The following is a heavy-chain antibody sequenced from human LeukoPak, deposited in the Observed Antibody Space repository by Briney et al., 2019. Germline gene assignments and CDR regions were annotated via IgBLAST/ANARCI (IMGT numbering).Heavy chain of an antibody. CDR1: GFTFSSYA. Sequence: SGGSLRLSCAASGFTFSSYAMSWVRQAPGKGLEWVSAISGSGGSTYYADSVKGRFTISRDNSKNTLYLQMNSLRAKDTAVYYCAKDGAALDYFDYWDQGTLVTVSS. CDR2: ISGSGGST. CDR3: AKDGAALDYFDY. J-gene: IGHJ4*02. D-gene: IGHD6-6*01. V-gene: IGHV3-23*01.